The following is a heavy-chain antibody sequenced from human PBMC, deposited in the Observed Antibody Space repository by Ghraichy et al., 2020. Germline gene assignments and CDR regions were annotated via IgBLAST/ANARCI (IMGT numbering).Heavy chain of an antibody. CDR1: GGSISSGSYY. Sequence: SQTLSLTCTVSGGSISSGSYYWSWIRQPAGKGLEWIGRIYTSGSTNYNPSLKSRVTISVDTSKNQFSLKLSSVTAADTAVYYCARTRYLGYCSGGSCARNWFDPWGQGTLVTVSS. J-gene: IGHJ5*02. D-gene: IGHD2-15*01. CDR2: IYTSGST. V-gene: IGHV4-61*02. CDR3: ARTRYLGYCSGGSCARNWFDP.